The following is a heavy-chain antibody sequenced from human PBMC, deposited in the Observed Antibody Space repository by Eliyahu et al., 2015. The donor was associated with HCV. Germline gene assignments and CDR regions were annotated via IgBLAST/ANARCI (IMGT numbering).Heavy chain of an antibody. CDR2: ISGSGGST. CDR1: GFTFSSYA. D-gene: IGHD2-21*02. V-gene: IGHV3-23*01. CDR3: ANHPWVVTATGVPYGMDV. J-gene: IGHJ6*02. Sequence: EVQLLESGGGLVQPGGSLRLSCAASGFTFSSYAMSWVRQAPGKGLEWVSAISGSGGSTYYADSVKGRFTISRDNSKNTLYLQMNSLRAEDTAVYYCANHPWVVTATGVPYGMDVWGQGTTVTVSS.